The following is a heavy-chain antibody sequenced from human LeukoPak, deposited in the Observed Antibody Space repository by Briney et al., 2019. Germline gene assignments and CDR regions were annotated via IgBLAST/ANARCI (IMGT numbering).Heavy chain of an antibody. D-gene: IGHD2-15*01. J-gene: IGHJ6*02. CDR2: ISYDGSNK. CDR1: GFTFGSYG. Sequence: GRSLRLSCAASGFTFGSYGMHWVRQAPGKGLEWVAVISYDGSNKYYADSVKGRFTISRDNSKNTLYLQMNSLRAEDTAVYYCAKDPTDLGYCSGGSCPTIGMDVWGQGTTVTVSS. V-gene: IGHV3-30*18. CDR3: AKDPTDLGYCSGGSCPTIGMDV.